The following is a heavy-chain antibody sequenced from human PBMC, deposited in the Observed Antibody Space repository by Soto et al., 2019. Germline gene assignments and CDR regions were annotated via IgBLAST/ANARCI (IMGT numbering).Heavy chain of an antibody. CDR2: IIPVFGTT. J-gene: IGHJ6*02. V-gene: IGHV1-69*01. CDR3: ASSSPYIVVRKPTGNQDYYVMDV. D-gene: IGHD3-22*01. CDR1: GGTFSNYT. Sequence: QVQLVQSGAEVKKPGSSVKVFCKASGGTFSNYTISWVRQAPGQGLEWMGGIIPVFGTTDYEQKFQGRVTITADGATSTAYMTLSSLRSADTAVYYCASSSPYIVVRKPTGNQDYYVMDVWGQGTTVTVSS.